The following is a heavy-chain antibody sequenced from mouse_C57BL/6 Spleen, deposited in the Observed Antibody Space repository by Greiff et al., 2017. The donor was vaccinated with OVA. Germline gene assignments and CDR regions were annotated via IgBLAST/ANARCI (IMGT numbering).Heavy chain of an antibody. Sequence: QVQLQQPGAELVKPGASVKVSCKASGYTFTSYWMHWVKQRPGQGLEWIGRIHPSDSDTNYNQKLQGKATLTVDKAASQAYMQLSSLTSEDSAVYYCARGDSNAKDFDYWGQGTTLTVSS. D-gene: IGHD2-5*01. J-gene: IGHJ2*01. V-gene: IGHV1-74*01. CDR1: GYTFTSYW. CDR2: IHPSDSDT. CDR3: ARGDSNAKDFDY.